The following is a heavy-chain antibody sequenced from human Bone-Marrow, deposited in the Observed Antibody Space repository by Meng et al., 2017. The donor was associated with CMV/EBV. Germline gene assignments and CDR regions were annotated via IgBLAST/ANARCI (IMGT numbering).Heavy chain of an antibody. CDR1: GCSISSGGYY. V-gene: IGHV4-31*03. CDR2: IYYSGST. J-gene: IGHJ4*02. Sequence: CTVSGCSISSGGYYWSWIRQHPGKGLEWIGYIYYSGSTYYNPSLKSRVTISVDTSKNQFSLKLSSVTAADTAVYYCARGIYSNYFDYWGQGTLVTVSS. D-gene: IGHD4-11*01. CDR3: ARGIYSNYFDY.